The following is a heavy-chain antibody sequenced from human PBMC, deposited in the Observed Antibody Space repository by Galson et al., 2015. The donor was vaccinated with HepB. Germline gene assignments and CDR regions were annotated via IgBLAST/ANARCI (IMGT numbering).Heavy chain of an antibody. CDR3: ARDPSAAGHHNNWFDP. Sequence: SVKVSCKASGGTFSSYAISWVRQAPGQGLEWMGGIIPIFGTANYAQKFQGRVTITADKSTSTAYMELSSLRSEDTAVYYCARDPSAAGHHNNWFDPWGQGTLVTVSS. CDR2: IIPIFGTA. CDR1: GGTFSSYA. J-gene: IGHJ5*02. V-gene: IGHV1-69*06. D-gene: IGHD6-13*01.